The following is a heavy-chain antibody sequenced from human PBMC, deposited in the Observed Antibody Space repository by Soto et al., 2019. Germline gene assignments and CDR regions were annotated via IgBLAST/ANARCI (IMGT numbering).Heavy chain of an antibody. CDR3: VRGGIAGHWFDP. Sequence: QVQLQESGPGLVKPSQTLSLTCSVSRAFINSGGFYYSWIRQPPGKGLEWLGYIFHSGSSLYNPSPRGRLTLSADTSRNLLSLHLTSVPAADTAVYYCVRGGIAGHWFDPWGQGILVTVSS. J-gene: IGHJ5*02. V-gene: IGHV4-31*03. D-gene: IGHD2-15*01. CDR1: RAFINSGGFY. CDR2: IFHSGSS.